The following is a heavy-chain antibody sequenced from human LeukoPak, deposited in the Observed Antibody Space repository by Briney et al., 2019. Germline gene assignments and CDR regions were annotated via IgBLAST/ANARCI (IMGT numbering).Heavy chain of an antibody. J-gene: IGHJ6*02. CDR3: ARGLGYCSGGSCYRSYYYYGMDV. CDR2: INHSGST. V-gene: IGHV4-39*07. Sequence: SETLSLTCTVSGGSISSSSYYWSWIRQPPGKGLEWIGEINHSGSTNYNPSLKSRVTISVDTSKNQFSLKLSSVTAADTAVYYCARGLGYCSGGSCYRSYYYYGMDVWGQGTTVTVSS. CDR1: GGSISSSSYY. D-gene: IGHD2-15*01.